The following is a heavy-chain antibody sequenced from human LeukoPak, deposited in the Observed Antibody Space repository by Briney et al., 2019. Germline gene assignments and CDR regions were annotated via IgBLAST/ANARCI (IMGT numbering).Heavy chain of an antibody. CDR1: GFTFSSYG. Sequence: GGSLRLSCAASGFTFSSYGMHWVRQAPGKGLEWVAVISYDGSNKYYADSVRGRFTISRDNSKNTLYLQMNSLRAEDTAVYYCAKDAALNYDFWSGYFNCWGQGTLVTVSS. CDR3: AKDAALNYDFWSGYFNC. J-gene: IGHJ4*02. CDR2: ISYDGSNK. V-gene: IGHV3-30*18. D-gene: IGHD3-3*01.